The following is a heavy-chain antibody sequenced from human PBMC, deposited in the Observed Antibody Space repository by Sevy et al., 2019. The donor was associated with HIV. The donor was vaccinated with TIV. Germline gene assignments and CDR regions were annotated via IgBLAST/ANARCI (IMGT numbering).Heavy chain of an antibody. CDR3: TREATLVRGIVSINDAFDI. D-gene: IGHD3-10*01. J-gene: IGHJ3*02. V-gene: IGHV3-49*03. CDR1: GFTFGDYT. CDR2: IRDKALRGTA. Sequence: GGSLRLSCTASGFTFGDYTMSCFRQAPGRDLEWVGFIRDKALRGTAEYAASVKGRFTLSRDDSQGIAYLQMNGLKTEDTAVYYCTREATLVRGIVSINDAFDIWGQGTMVTVSS.